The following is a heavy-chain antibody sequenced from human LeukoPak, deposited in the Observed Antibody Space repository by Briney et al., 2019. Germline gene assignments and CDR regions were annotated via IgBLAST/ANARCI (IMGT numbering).Heavy chain of an antibody. CDR2: INPNSGGT. CDR1: GYTFTGYY. CDR3: ARVVVVPAAIEPLGY. V-gene: IGHV1-2*02. Sequence: ASVKVSCKASGYTFTGYYMHWVRQAPGQGLEWMGWINPNSGGTNYAQKFQGRVTMTRATSISTAYMELSRLRSDDTAVYYCARVVVVPAAIEPLGYWGQGTLVTVSS. D-gene: IGHD2-2*01. J-gene: IGHJ4*02.